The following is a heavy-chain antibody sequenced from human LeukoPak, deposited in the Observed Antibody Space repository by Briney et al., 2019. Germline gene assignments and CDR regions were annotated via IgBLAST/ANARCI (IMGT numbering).Heavy chain of an antibody. CDR1: GFTFSSYA. D-gene: IGHD3-3*01. V-gene: IGHV3-23*01. J-gene: IGHJ6*03. CDR3: AKAYYDFWSDYYYMDV. Sequence: PGGSLRLSCAASGFTFSSYAMSWVRQAPGKGLEWVSAISGSGGSTYYADSVKGRFTISRDNSKNTLYLQMNSLRAEDTAVYYCAKAYYDFWSDYYYMDVWGKGTTVTVSS. CDR2: ISGSGGST.